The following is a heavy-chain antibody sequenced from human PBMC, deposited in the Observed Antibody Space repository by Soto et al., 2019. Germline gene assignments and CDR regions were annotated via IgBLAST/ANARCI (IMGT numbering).Heavy chain of an antibody. CDR1: GFTFSSYG. CDR3: ANVLFPPSGCSIALLGEFDP. J-gene: IGHJ5*02. V-gene: IGHV3-30*18. Sequence: PGGSLRLSCAASGFTFSSYGMHWVRQAPGKGLEWVAVISYDGSNKYYADSVKGRFTISRDNSKNTLYLQMNSLRAEDTAVYYSANVLFPPSGCSIALLGEFDPWGQGPLVTVSS. CDR2: ISYDGSNK. D-gene: IGHD6-6*01.